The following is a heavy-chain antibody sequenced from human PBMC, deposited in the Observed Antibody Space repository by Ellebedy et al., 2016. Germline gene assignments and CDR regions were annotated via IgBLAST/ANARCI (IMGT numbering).Heavy chain of an antibody. D-gene: IGHD6-6*01. CDR2: INHSGST. CDR3: ARGRIAARGYMDV. Sequence: SETLSLTXAVYGETFTGFYWSWIRQPPGKGLEWIGEINHSGSTNYNPSLKSRVTISVDTSKNQFSLKLTSVTAADTAVYYCARGRIAARGYMDVWGKGTTVTVSS. J-gene: IGHJ6*03. V-gene: IGHV4-34*01. CDR1: GETFTGFY.